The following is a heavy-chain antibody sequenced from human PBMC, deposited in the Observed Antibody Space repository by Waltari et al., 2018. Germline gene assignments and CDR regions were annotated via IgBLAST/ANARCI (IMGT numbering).Heavy chain of an antibody. CDR2: IYYSAST. Sequence: QVQLQESGPGLVKPSETLSLTCTVPGGSISSYYWSWIRQPPGKGLEWIGYIYYSASTNYHPSLKSRVTISVDTSKNQFSLKLSSVTAADTAVYYCARLSHDYSNNGDGMDVWGQGTTVTVSS. J-gene: IGHJ6*02. V-gene: IGHV4-59*01. D-gene: IGHD4-4*01. CDR3: ARLSHDYSNNGDGMDV. CDR1: GGSISSYY.